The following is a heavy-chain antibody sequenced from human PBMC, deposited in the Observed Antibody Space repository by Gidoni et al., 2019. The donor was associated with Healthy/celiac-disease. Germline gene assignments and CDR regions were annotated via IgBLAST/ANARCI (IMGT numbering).Heavy chain of an antibody. CDR3: ARGRCSSTSCLGWYFYYGMDV. D-gene: IGHD2-2*01. V-gene: IGHV4-34*01. CDR1: GGSFRGYC. J-gene: IGHJ6*02. CDR2: IHLSGST. Sequence: QMQLQRRVAGLLKPSETLSPTGAVSGGSFRGYCWCWIGQPPGQGLEGIGEIHLSGSTNYKPSLKGRVTISVDMSKNQFSLKLSSVTDADTAFYYCARGRCSSTSCLGWYFYYGMDVWGQGTTVTVSS.